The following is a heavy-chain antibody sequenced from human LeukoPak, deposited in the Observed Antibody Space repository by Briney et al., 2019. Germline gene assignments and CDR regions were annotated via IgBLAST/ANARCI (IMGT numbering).Heavy chain of an antibody. D-gene: IGHD3-10*01. V-gene: IGHV3-30*18. CDR2: ISYDGSNK. J-gene: IGHJ4*02. CDR1: GFTFSSYG. CDR3: AKEWGSGSYWIF. Sequence: GRSLRLSCAASGFTFSSYGMHWVRQAPGKGLEWVAVISYDGSNKYYADSVKGRFTISRDNSKNTLYLQMNSLRAEDTAVYYCAKEWGSGSYWIFWGQGTLVTVSS.